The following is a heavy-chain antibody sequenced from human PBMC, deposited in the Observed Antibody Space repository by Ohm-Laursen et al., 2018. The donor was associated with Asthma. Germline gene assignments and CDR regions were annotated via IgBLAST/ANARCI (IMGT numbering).Heavy chain of an antibody. J-gene: IGHJ4*02. Sequence: SLRLSCTASGFTFSNAWMSWVRQAPGKGLEWVSVIYSGGSTYYADSVKGRFTISRDNSKNTLYLQMNSLRAEDTAVYYCARKFSSGWLFDYWGQGTLVTVSS. D-gene: IGHD6-19*01. CDR1: GFTFSNAW. CDR3: ARKFSSGWLFDY. CDR2: IYSGGST. V-gene: IGHV3-53*01.